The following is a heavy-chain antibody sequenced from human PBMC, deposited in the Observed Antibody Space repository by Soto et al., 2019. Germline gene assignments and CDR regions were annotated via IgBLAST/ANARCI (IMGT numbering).Heavy chain of an antibody. CDR2: ISAYNGNT. CDR3: ARDRSYYYDSSGYYPLDY. CDR1: GYTFTSYG. Sequence: GASVKVSCKASGYTFTSYGISWVRQAPGQGLEWMGWISAYNGNTNYAQKLQGRVTMTTDTSTSTAYMELRSLRSDDTAVYYCARDRSYYYDSSGYYPLDYWGQGTLVTVSS. V-gene: IGHV1-18*01. D-gene: IGHD3-22*01. J-gene: IGHJ4*02.